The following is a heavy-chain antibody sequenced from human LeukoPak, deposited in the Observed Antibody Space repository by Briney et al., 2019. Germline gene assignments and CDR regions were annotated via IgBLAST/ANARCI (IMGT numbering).Heavy chain of an antibody. D-gene: IGHD3-9*01. V-gene: IGHV5-51*01. CDR3: AVRMPGYYRFDY. Sequence: GESLKISSRTSGCSFTTYWIGWVRQLPGQGLEWMGLIYPVDSDAKYSPSFQGHVTISADKSISTAYLQWSSLKASDTAMYYCAVRMPGYYRFDYWGQGSLVTVSS. CDR2: IYPVDSDA. CDR1: GCSFTTYW. J-gene: IGHJ4*02.